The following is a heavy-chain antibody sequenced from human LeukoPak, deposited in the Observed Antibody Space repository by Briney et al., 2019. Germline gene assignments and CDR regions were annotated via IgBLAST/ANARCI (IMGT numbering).Heavy chain of an antibody. CDR3: ASLAFDYYDSSGYEL. J-gene: IGHJ4*02. Sequence: ASVKVSCKASGYTFTCYYMHWVRQAPGQGLEWMGRINPNSGGTNYAQKFQGRVTMTRDTSISTAYMELSRLRSDDTAVYYCASLAFDYYDSSGYELWGQGTLVTVSS. CDR2: INPNSGGT. D-gene: IGHD3-22*01. CDR1: GYTFTCYY. V-gene: IGHV1-2*06.